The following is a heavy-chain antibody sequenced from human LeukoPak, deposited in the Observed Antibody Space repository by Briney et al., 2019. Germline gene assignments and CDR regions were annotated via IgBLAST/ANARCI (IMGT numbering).Heavy chain of an antibody. Sequence: ASVKASCKASGYTFTSNSINWVRQAPGQGLEWMGWISTYNGKTGYAQKVQGRVTMTTDTSTSTAYMELRSLRSDDTAVYYCARDRWRDGSSSFDNWGQGTLVTVSS. CDR1: GYTFTSNS. CDR3: ARDRWRDGSSSFDN. J-gene: IGHJ4*02. V-gene: IGHV1-18*01. CDR2: ISTYNGKT. D-gene: IGHD6-6*01.